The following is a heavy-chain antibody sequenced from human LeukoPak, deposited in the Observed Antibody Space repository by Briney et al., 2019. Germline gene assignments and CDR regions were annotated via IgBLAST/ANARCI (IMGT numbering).Heavy chain of an antibody. CDR1: GYTFTSYG. CDR3: ARDKRAYEDDSSGYSYYFDY. D-gene: IGHD3-22*01. CDR2: IGAYNGNT. J-gene: IGHJ4*02. V-gene: IGHV1-18*01. Sequence: VALVKVSCTASGYTFTSYGISWVRQAPGQGLAWMGWIGAYNGNTNYAQKLQGRVTMTTDTSTSTAYMELRSLRSDDTAVYYCARDKRAYEDDSSGYSYYFDYWGQGTLVTVS.